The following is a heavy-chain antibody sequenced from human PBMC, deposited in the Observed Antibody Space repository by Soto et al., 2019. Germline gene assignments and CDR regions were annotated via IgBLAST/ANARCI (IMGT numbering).Heavy chain of an antibody. D-gene: IGHD3-22*01. V-gene: IGHV3-30*18. CDR1: GFTFSTYG. J-gene: IGHJ4*02. Sequence: QVQLVESGGGVVQPGRSLRLSCAASGFTFSTYGMHWVRQAPGKGLDWVAIISHDGSNQYYADSVKGRFTISRDNSKNTLFLQMNSLRAEDTAVYYCVKEYYYDGSGYSHWGQGTLVTVSS. CDR3: VKEYYYDGSGYSH. CDR2: ISHDGSNQ.